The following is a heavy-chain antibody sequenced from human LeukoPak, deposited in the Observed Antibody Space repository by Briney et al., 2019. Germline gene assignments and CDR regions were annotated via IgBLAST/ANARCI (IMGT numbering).Heavy chain of an antibody. V-gene: IGHV4-39*01. CDR2: IYYSGST. CDR1: GGSISSSSYY. J-gene: IGHJ4*02. Sequence: PSETLSLTCTVSGGSISSSSYYWGWIRQPPGKGLEWIGSIYYSGSTYYNPSLKSRVTISVDTSKNQFSLKLSSVAAADTAVYYCALYGGNPFDYWGQGTLVTVSS. CDR3: ALYGGNPFDY. D-gene: IGHD4-23*01.